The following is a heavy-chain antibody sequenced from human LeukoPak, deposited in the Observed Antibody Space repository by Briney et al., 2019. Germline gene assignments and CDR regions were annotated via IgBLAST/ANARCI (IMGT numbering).Heavy chain of an antibody. Sequence: AGGSLRLSCAASGFTFSSYGMHWVRQAPGKGLEWVAFIRYDGSNKYYADSVKGRFTISRDNAKNTLYLQMNSLRAEDTAMYYCARDLDFWSGYGDYWGQGTLVTV. D-gene: IGHD3-3*01. CDR1: GFTFSSYG. V-gene: IGHV3-30*02. CDR2: IRYDGSNK. J-gene: IGHJ4*02. CDR3: ARDLDFWSGYGDY.